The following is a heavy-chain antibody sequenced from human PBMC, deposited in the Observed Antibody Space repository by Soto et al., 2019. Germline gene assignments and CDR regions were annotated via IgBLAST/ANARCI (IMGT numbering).Heavy chain of an antibody. V-gene: IGHV1-46*01. J-gene: IGHJ4*02. D-gene: IGHD6-13*01. CDR2: INPSGGRK. CDR3: ARGGYTLNNYYDY. Sequence: QVQLVQSGSEVKKPGASVKVSCKASGYTFASYYMHWVRQAPGQGLEWMGIINPSGGRKTYAQKAQARGTMSSATSPGSVSMDLSTLSSDDPAVYYCARGGYTLNNYYDYWGQRTLVTVSS. CDR1: GYTFASYY.